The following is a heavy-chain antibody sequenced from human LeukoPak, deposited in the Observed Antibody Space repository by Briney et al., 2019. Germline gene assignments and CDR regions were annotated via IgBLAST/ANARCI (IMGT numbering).Heavy chain of an antibody. CDR3: ARVVYGDSSKDFDY. V-gene: IGHV4-34*01. D-gene: IGHD4-17*01. Sequence: SETLSLTCAVYGGSFSGYYWSWIRQPPGKGLEWIGEINHGGTTNYNPSLKSRVIISADTSKNQFSLKLNSVTAADTAVYYCARVVYGDSSKDFDYWGQGTLVTVSS. CDR2: INHGGTT. CDR1: GGSFSGYY. J-gene: IGHJ4*02.